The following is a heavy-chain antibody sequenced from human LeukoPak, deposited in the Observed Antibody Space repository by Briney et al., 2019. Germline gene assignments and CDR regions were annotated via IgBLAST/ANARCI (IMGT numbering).Heavy chain of an antibody. CDR2: IYTSGST. CDR3: ARGLYYDYVWGSPLNY. V-gene: IGHV4-4*07. CDR1: GCSISSYF. J-gene: IGHJ4*02. Sequence: PSGALSPPLTVSGCSISSYFWSWVPPPAREGLEGVGRIYTSGSTNYNPSLKSRVTMSVDTSKNQFSLKLSSVTAADTAVYYCARGLYYDYVWGSPLNYWGQGTLVTVSS. D-gene: IGHD3-16*01.